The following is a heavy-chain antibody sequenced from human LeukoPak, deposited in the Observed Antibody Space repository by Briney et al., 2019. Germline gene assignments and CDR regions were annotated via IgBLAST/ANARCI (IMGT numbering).Heavy chain of an antibody. Sequence: SETLSLTCTVSGGSISSGGYYWSWIRQHPGKGLEWIGYIYYSGSTYYNPSLKSRVTISVDTSKNRFSLKLSSVTAADTAVYYCARVQGGYCSGGSCSGGMDVWGQGTTVTVSS. D-gene: IGHD2-15*01. V-gene: IGHV4-31*03. CDR2: IYYSGST. CDR3: ARVQGGYCSGGSCSGGMDV. J-gene: IGHJ6*02. CDR1: GGSISSGGYY.